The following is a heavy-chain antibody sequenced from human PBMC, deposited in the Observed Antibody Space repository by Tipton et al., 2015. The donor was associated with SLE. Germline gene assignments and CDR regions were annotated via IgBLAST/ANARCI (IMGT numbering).Heavy chain of an antibody. CDR1: GFTFSSYA. D-gene: IGHD1-1*01. V-gene: IGHV3-23*01. J-gene: IGHJ3*02. Sequence: GSLRLSCAASGFTFSSYAMSWVRQAPGKGLEWVSAISGSGGSTYYADSVKGRFTISRVNSKNTLYLQMNSLRAVHPAVYYCAKGRMIRVPDALDIWGQGTMVTVSS. CDR3: AKGRMIRVPDALDI. CDR2: ISGSGGST.